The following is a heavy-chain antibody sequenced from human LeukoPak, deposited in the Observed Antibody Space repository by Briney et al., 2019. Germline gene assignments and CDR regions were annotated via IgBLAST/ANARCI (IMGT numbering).Heavy chain of an antibody. CDR3: AKDKSGYDIYDAFDI. CDR2: ISWNSGSI. Sequence: GGSLRLSCAGSGFTFDDYAMHWVRQAPGKGLEWDSGISWNSGSIGYADSVKGRFTISRDNAKNSLYLQMNSLRAEDTALYYCAKDKSGYDIYDAFDIWGQGTMVTVSS. CDR1: GFTFDDYA. V-gene: IGHV3-9*01. D-gene: IGHD5-12*01. J-gene: IGHJ3*02.